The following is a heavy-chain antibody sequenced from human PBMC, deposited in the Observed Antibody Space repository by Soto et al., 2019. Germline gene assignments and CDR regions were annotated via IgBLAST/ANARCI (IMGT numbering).Heavy chain of an antibody. CDR2: IIPILGIA. CDR3: ARPSEGGDCLVY. V-gene: IGHV1-69*02. Sequence: QVQLVQSGAEVKKPGSSVKVSCKASGGTFSSYTISWVRQAPGQGLEWMGRIIPILGIANYAQKFQGRVTITADKSTSTAYIELSSLRSEDTAVYYCARPSEGGDCLVYWGQGTLVTVSS. CDR1: GGTFSSYT. J-gene: IGHJ4*02. D-gene: IGHD2-21*02.